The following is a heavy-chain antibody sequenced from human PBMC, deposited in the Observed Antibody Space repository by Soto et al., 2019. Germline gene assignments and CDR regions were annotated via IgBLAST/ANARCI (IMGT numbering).Heavy chain of an antibody. CDR3: ARGRIAAGWFDY. V-gene: IGHV1-3*01. CDR1: GYTFTSYD. Sequence: QVQLVQSGAEVKKPGASVKVSCKASGYTFTSYDMHWVRQAPGQRLEWMGWINAGNGNTKYSQKFQGRVTITRDTSASTAYMELSSLRSEDTAVYYCARGRIAAGWFDYWGQGTLVTVSS. J-gene: IGHJ4*02. D-gene: IGHD2-15*01. CDR2: INAGNGNT.